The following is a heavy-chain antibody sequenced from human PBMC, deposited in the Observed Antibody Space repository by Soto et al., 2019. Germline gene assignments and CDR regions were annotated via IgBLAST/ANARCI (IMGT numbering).Heavy chain of an antibody. CDR3: ARDPGR. Sequence: QLQLQESGSGLVKPSQTLSLTCAVSGGSISSGGYSWSWIRQPPGKGLEWIGYIYHSGSTYYNPSLMTPVTRSVDRSKNQFSLKLSSVTAEDTAVYYCARDPGRWGQGTLVTVSS. J-gene: IGHJ4*02. CDR1: GGSISSGGYS. V-gene: IGHV4-30-2*01. CDR2: IYHSGST.